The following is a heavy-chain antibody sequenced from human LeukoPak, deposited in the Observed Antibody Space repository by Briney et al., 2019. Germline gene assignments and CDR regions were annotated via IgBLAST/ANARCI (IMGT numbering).Heavy chain of an antibody. CDR1: GFTFSSYA. CDR3: AKKPAAAGTTTFFDY. V-gene: IGHV3-23*01. CDR2: ISGSGGST. J-gene: IGHJ4*02. Sequence: RPGGSLRLSCAASGFTFSSYAMSWVRQAPGKGLEWVSAISGSGGSTYYADSVKGRFTISRDNSKSTLYLQMNSLRAEDTAVYYCAKKPAAAGTTTFFDYWGQGTLVTVSS. D-gene: IGHD6-13*01.